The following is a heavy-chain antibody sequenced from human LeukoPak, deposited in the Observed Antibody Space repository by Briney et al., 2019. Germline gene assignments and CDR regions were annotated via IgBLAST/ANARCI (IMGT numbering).Heavy chain of an antibody. V-gene: IGHV3-30*02. Sequence: GGSLRLSCAASGFTFSGHAMHWVRQTPGVGLEWVAIIGNDGRDQHYSESVKGRFTISRDNSKNTLFLQLNSLRPEDTALYLCARDWMWGFDYWGQGTLVTVSS. J-gene: IGHJ4*02. CDR2: IGNDGRDQ. D-gene: IGHD7-27*01. CDR3: ARDWMWGFDY. CDR1: GFTFSGHA.